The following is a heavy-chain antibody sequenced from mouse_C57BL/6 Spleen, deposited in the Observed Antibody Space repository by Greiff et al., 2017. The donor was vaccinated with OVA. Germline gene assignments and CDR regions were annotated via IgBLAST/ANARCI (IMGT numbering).Heavy chain of an antibody. J-gene: IGHJ1*03. CDR1: GYSITSGYY. CDR3: ARGGEYFYV. V-gene: IGHV3-6*01. CDR2: ISYDGSN. Sequence: VQLQQSGPGLVKPSQSLSLTCSVTGYSITSGYYWNWIRQFPGNKLEWMGYISYDGSNNYNPSLKNRISITRDTSKNQFFLKLNSVTTEDTATYYCARGGEYFYVWGTGTTVTVSS.